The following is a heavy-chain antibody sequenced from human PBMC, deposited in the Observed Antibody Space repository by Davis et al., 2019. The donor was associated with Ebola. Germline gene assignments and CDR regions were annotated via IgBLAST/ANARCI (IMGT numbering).Heavy chain of an antibody. CDR1: GGSISSYY. V-gene: IGHV4-59*01. D-gene: IGHD2-15*01. J-gene: IGHJ6*02. CDR2: IYYSGST. CDR3: AREKGVVDGYGMDV. Sequence: PSETLSLTCTVSGGSISSYYWSWIRQPPGKGLEWIGYIYYSGSTNYNPSLKSRVTISVDTSKNQFSLKLSSVTAADTAVYYCAREKGVVDGYGMDVWGQGTTVTVSS.